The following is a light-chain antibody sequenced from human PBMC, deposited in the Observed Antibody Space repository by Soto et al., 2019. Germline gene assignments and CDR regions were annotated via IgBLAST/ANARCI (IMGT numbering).Light chain of an antibody. Sequence: QSVLTQPPSASGTPGQRVTISCSGSSSNIGINTVNWYQRLPGTAPKLLIYYNNQRPSGVPDRFSGSKSGTSASLAISGLQSEDEADYYCAAWDDSLNVVFGGGTKLTVL. CDR2: YNN. V-gene: IGLV1-44*01. CDR1: SSNIGINT. J-gene: IGLJ3*02. CDR3: AAWDDSLNVV.